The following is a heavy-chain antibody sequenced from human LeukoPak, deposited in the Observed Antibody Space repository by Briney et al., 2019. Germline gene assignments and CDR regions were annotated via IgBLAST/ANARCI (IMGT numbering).Heavy chain of an antibody. V-gene: IGHV3-30-3*01. CDR3: AKGSGSSCYSPCDY. D-gene: IGHD2-15*01. Sequence: GGSLRLSCAASGFTFSSYAMHWVRQAPGKGLEWVAVISYDGSSEYYADSVKGRFTISRDNSKDTLYLQMDSLRAEDTAVYYCAKGSGSSCYSPCDYWGQGTLVTVSS. CDR2: ISYDGSSE. CDR1: GFTFSSYA. J-gene: IGHJ4*02.